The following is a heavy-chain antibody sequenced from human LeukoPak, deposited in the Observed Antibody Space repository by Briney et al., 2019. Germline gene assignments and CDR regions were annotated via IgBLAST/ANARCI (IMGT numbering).Heavy chain of an antibody. D-gene: IGHD4-17*01. V-gene: IGHV1-18*01. Sequence: GASVKVSCKASGYTFTSYGISWVRQAPGQGLEWMGWISAYNGNTNYAQKLQGRVTMTTDTSTSTAYMELRSLRSDDTAVYYCARGRSVTIYYYYYYMDVWGKGTTVTVSS. CDR2: ISAYNGNT. J-gene: IGHJ6*03. CDR1: GYTFTSYG. CDR3: ARGRSVTIYYYYYYMDV.